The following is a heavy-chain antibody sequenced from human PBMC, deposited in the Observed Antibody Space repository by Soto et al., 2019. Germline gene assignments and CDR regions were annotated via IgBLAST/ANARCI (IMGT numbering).Heavy chain of an antibody. Sequence: QVQLQESGPGLLKPSETLSLTCTVSGGSVSSGSYYWSWIRQPPGKGLEWIGYIYYSGSTNYNPSHKSRVTISVDTSKNQFSLKLSSVTAADTAVYYCARDEVGATSLGYWGQGTLVTVSS. CDR1: GGSVSSGSYY. J-gene: IGHJ4*02. D-gene: IGHD1-26*01. V-gene: IGHV4-61*01. CDR3: ARDEVGATSLGY. CDR2: IYYSGST.